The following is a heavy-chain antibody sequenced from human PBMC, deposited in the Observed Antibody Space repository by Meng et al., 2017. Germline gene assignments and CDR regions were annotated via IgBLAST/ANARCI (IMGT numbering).Heavy chain of an antibody. V-gene: IGHV4-31*03. D-gene: IGHD3-22*01. Sequence: SETLSLTCTVSGGSISSGGYYWSWIRQHPGKGLEWIGYIYYSGSTYYNPSLKSRVTISVDTSKNQFSLKLSSVTAADTAVYYCARRTRNTMIVVDDAFDIWGQGTMVTVSS. CDR1: GGSISSGGYY. CDR3: ARRTRNTMIVVDDAFDI. CDR2: IYYSGST. J-gene: IGHJ3*02.